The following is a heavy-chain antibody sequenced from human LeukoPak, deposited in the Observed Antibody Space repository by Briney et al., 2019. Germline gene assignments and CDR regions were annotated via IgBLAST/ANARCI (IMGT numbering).Heavy chain of an antibody. CDR2: IKSEGEGATT. CDR1: GFTIGTAW. J-gene: IGHJ6*04. D-gene: IGHD3-3*02. V-gene: IGHV3-15*01. Sequence: GGSLRLSCVSSGFTIGTAWTSWVRQAPGKGLEWLGHIKSEGEGATTDYAAPAKGRFAISRDDSKNMIYLQMSSLKIDDTAIYYCIAHFPYFYGFDVWGKGTTVTVSS. CDR3: IAHFPYFYGFDV.